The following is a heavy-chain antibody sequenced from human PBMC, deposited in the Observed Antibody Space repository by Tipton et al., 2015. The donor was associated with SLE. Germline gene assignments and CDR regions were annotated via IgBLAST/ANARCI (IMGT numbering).Heavy chain of an antibody. CDR1: GFTFSSYA. CDR3: ARDLGLRFGFDY. J-gene: IGHJ4*02. Sequence: RSLRLSCAASGFTFSSYAMHWVRQGPGKGLDWVSVISYDGKNKYYTDSVKGRFTISRDNSKNRLYLQMNSLRSEDTALYYCARDLGLRFGFDYWGQGILVTVS. D-gene: IGHD3-3*01. V-gene: IGHV3-30*04. CDR2: ISYDGKNK.